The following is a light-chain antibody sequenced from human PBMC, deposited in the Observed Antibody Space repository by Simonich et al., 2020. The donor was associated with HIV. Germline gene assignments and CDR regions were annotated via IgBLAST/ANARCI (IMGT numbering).Light chain of an antibody. CDR2: RNK. J-gene: IGLJ7*01. CDR3: AAWDDSLSGPV. CDR1: SSNIGSNY. V-gene: IGLV1-47*01. Sequence: QSVLTQPPSASGTPGQRVTISCSGSSSNIGSNYVYWYQQLPGTAPKLLIYRNKQPPSGVPDRFSGSKSGTSASLAISGLRSEDEADYYCAAWDDSLSGPVFGGGTQLTVL.